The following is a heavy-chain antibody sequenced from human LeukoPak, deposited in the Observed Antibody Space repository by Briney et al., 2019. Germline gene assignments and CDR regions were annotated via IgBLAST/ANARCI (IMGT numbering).Heavy chain of an antibody. CDR1: GFNLSSYS. Sequence: GGSLRLSCAASGFNLSSYSMHWVRQAPGKGLEYVSAISSYGGSTYYANSVKDRFTISRDNSKNTVYLQMGSLRTEDMAVYYCARICRSHDYDYWGQGTLVTVSS. V-gene: IGHV3-64*01. CDR3: ARICRSHDYDY. J-gene: IGHJ4*02. CDR2: ISSYGGST.